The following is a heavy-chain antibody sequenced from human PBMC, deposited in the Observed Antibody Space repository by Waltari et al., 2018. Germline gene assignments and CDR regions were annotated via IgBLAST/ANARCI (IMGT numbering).Heavy chain of an antibody. D-gene: IGHD3-3*01. V-gene: IGHV4-4*07. J-gene: IGHJ5*02. CDR3: ASGGRWSGYYTGWFDP. Sequence: QVQLQESGPGLVKPSETLSLTCTVSGGSISSYYWSWIRQPAGKGLEWIGRIYTSGSNNYNPSLKSRVTMSVDTSKNQFSLKLSSVTAADTAVYYCASGGRWSGYYTGWFDPWGQGTLVTVSS. CDR2: IYTSGSN. CDR1: GGSISSYY.